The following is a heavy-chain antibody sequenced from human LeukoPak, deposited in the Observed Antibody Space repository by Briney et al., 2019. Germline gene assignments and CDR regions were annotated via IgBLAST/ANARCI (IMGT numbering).Heavy chain of an antibody. V-gene: IGHV3-30*02. D-gene: IGHD3-3*02. CDR3: AKDAHLLGEGFDY. Sequence: PGGSLRLSCAASGFTFSSYGMHWVRQAPGKGLEWVAFIRYDGSNKYYADSVKGRFTISRDNSKNTLYLQMNSLRAEDTAVYYFAKDAHLLGEGFDYWGQGTLVTVSS. CDR2: IRYDGSNK. CDR1: GFTFSSYG. J-gene: IGHJ4*02.